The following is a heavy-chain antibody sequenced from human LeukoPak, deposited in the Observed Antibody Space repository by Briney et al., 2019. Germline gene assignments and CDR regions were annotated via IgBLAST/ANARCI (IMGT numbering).Heavy chain of an antibody. D-gene: IGHD1-26*01. CDR3: ARAQLLRLENFLDY. Sequence: GGSLRFSCAASGFTFSNYEMNWVRQAPGKGLEWVSYISSSGSDIYYADSVKGRFTISSDNAKNSLYLQMNSLRVEDTAVYYCARAQLLRLENFLDYWGQGTLVTVSS. J-gene: IGHJ4*02. CDR2: ISSSGSDI. CDR1: GFTFSNYE. V-gene: IGHV3-48*03.